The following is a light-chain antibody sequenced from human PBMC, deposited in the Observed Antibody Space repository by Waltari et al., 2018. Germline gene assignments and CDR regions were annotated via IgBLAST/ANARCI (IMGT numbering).Light chain of an antibody. CDR3: SSYTTSSTRV. CDR1: SSDVGGYNY. CDR2: DFS. V-gene: IGLV2-14*01. Sequence: QSALTQPASMSGSPGQSITISCTGTSSDVGGYNYVSWYQKHPGKATKVMFYDFSNRPAGFSNRFSGSTSGNTASLTISGLQAEDEADYYCSSYTTSSTRVFGTGTKVTVL. J-gene: IGLJ1*01.